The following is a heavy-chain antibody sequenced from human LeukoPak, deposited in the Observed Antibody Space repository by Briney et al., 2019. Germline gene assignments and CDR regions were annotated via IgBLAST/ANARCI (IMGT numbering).Heavy chain of an antibody. Sequence: SETLSLTCTVSGGSISSSSYYWGWIRQPPGKGLEWIESIYYSGSTYYNTSLKSRVTISVDTSKNQFSLKLSSVTAADTAVYYCASLSLVATIDYWGQGTLVTVSS. V-gene: IGHV4-39*07. CDR2: IYYSGST. CDR3: ASLSLVATIDY. CDR1: GGSISSSSYY. J-gene: IGHJ4*02. D-gene: IGHD5-12*01.